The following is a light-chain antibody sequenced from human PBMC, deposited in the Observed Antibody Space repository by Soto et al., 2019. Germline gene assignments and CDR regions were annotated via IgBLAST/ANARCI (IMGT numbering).Light chain of an antibody. J-gene: IGKJ4*01. V-gene: IGKV1-33*01. CDR2: DAS. Sequence: DSQMTQAPSSLSPSLVYRFTNICQASQDIANYLNWYQQKAGRAPKFLIYDASNLETGVPSRFSGSGSGTDFTLTISSLQPEDIATYYCQQYDNLPLTFGGGTKVDIK. CDR1: QDIANY. CDR3: QQYDNLPLT.